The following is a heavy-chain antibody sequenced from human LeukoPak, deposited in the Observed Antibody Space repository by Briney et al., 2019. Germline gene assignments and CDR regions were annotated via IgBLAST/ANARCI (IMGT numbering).Heavy chain of an antibody. CDR3: AREASRWLQFWDY. V-gene: IGHV1-18*01. CDR1: GYTFTNYG. J-gene: IGHJ4*02. D-gene: IGHD5-24*01. Sequence: EASVKVSCKASGYTFTNYGISWVRQAPGQGLEWMGWISANNGNTNYSQKFQGRVTMTTDTSTSTAYMELRSLRSDDTAVYYCAREASRWLQFWDYWGQGTLVTVSS. CDR2: ISANNGNT.